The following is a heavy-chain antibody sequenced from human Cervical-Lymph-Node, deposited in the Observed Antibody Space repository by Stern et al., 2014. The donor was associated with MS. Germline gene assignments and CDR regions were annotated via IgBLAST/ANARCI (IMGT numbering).Heavy chain of an antibody. V-gene: IGHV1-2*02. CDR2: IDPNSGVT. CDR3: ARERHSMDV. CDR1: GYSFTAYY. Sequence: VQLVETGAEVKKPGASVKVSCKASGYSFTAYYMHGVRKAPGQGLEWMGCIDPNSGVTKSPQYFQGMFTLTRDTSISSFYMELSGLTSDDTAVFYCARERHSMDVWGQGTTFPVSS. J-gene: IGHJ6*02.